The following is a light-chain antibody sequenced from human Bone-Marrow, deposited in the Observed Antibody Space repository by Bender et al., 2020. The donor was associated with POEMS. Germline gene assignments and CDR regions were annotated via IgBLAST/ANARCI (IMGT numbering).Light chain of an antibody. J-gene: IGLJ1*01. Sequence: QLVVTQSPSASASLGASVKLTCTLSSGHSNYAIAWHQQQPEKGPRYLMKLNSDGSHTKGDGIPDRFSGSSSGAERYLIISSLQSEDEADYYCQTADSSGTSVFGTGTKVTVL. CDR2: LNSDGSH. CDR1: SGHSNYA. CDR3: QTADSSGTSV. V-gene: IGLV4-69*01.